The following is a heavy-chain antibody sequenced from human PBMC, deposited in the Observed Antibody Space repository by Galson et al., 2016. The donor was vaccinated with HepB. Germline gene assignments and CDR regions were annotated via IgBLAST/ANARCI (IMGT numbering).Heavy chain of an antibody. CDR1: GFTFSSYA. J-gene: IGHJ1*01. CDR2: ISNSGGTT. V-gene: IGHV3-23*01. CDR3: ANSYCTGTACYRWHF. Sequence: SLRLSCAASGFTFSSYAMSWVRQSPGKGLEWVSSISNSGGTTHYADSVQRRFTISRDNPKNTLYLQMNSLTAADAALYYCANSYCTGTACYRWHFRGQGTLVTVSP. D-gene: IGHD1-1*01.